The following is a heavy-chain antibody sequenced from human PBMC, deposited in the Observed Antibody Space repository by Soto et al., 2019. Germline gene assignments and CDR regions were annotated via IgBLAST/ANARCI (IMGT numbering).Heavy chain of an antibody. J-gene: IGHJ6*02. V-gene: IGHV5-51*01. D-gene: IGHD4-17*01. CDR3: VRQSTVVRYYYYYGMDV. Sequence: GESLKISCKGSGYSFTSYWIGWVRQMPGKGLEWMGIIYPGDSDTRYSPSFQGQVTISADKSISTAYLQWSSLKASDTAMYYCVRQSTVVRYYYYYGMDVWGQGTTVTVSS. CDR1: GYSFTSYW. CDR2: IYPGDSDT.